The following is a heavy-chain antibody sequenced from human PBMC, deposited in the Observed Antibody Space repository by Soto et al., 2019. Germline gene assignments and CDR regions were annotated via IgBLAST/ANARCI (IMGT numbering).Heavy chain of an antibody. CDR2: IFSNDEK. J-gene: IGHJ4*02. D-gene: IGHD3-16*01. Sequence: SGPTLVNPTETLTLTCTVSGFSLSNARMGVSWIRQPPGKALEWLAHIFSNDEKSYSTSLKSRLTISKEISESQVVLTMTNVEPVDTATYYCARMPPTFSASFDCWGQGTLVTVSS. V-gene: IGHV2-26*01. CDR1: GFSLSNARMG. CDR3: ARMPPTFSASFDC.